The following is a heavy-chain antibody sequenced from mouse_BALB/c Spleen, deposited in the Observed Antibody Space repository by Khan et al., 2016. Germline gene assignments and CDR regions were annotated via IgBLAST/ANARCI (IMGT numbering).Heavy chain of an antibody. D-gene: IGHD2-1*01. Sequence: QIQLVQSGPELKKPGETVKISCKASGYTFTNYGMIWVKQAPGNGLKWMGWINTNTGEPAYAEEFKGRFALSLETSASTDYLQISNLKNEDTATYFCAKYGKGTWFAYWGQGTLVTVSA. V-gene: IGHV9-3*02. CDR3: AKYGKGTWFAY. CDR1: GYTFTNYG. CDR2: INTNTGEP. J-gene: IGHJ3*01.